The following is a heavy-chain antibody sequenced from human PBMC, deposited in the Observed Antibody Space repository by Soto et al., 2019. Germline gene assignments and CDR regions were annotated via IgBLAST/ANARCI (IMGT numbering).Heavy chain of an antibody. CDR1: GFKFSDCW. CDR3: ARDGLLFSGPYRPSRFDY. D-gene: IGHD3-16*02. Sequence: PVGSLRLSCAASGFKFSDCWMSWVRQAPGKGLEWVGNIKHDTSEAHYADSVKGRFTITRDNIKNFLFLQMRDLRADDTASYYCARDGLLFSGPYRPSRFDYWGLGALVTVSS. J-gene: IGHJ4*02. V-gene: IGHV3-7*03. CDR2: IKHDTSEA.